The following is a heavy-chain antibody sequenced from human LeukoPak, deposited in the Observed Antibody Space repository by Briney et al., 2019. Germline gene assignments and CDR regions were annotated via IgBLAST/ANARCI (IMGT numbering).Heavy chain of an antibody. CDR1: GGSISSYY. CDR2: IYYSGST. V-gene: IGHV4-59*01. CDR3: ARDQGVGYCSSTSCYTRWFDP. J-gene: IGHJ5*02. D-gene: IGHD2-2*02. Sequence: SETLSLTCTVSGGSISSYYWSWIRQPPGEGLEWIGYIYYSGSTNYNPSLKSRVTISVDTSKNQFSLKLSSVTAADTAVYYCARDQGVGYCSSTSCYTRWFDPWGQGTLVTVSS.